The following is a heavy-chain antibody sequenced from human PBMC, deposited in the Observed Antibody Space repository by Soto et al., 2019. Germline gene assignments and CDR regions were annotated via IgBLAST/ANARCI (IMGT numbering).Heavy chain of an antibody. D-gene: IGHD2-15*01. Sequence: QVQLVQSGAEVKKPGSSVKVSCKASGGTFSSFTISWVRQAPGQGLEWMGGFIRGSGPAHYAQQFQGRVTLTADESSNTTYMELSSLRSADTAVYYCAKMICSGGSCYSGWFDPWGQGTLVIVAS. CDR2: FIRGSGPA. CDR1: GGTFSSFT. J-gene: IGHJ5*02. CDR3: AKMICSGGSCYSGWFDP. V-gene: IGHV1-69*01.